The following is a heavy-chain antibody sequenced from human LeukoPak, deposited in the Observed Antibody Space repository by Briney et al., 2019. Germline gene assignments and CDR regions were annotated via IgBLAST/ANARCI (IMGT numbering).Heavy chain of an antibody. J-gene: IGHJ3*02. Sequence: GGSLRLSCAASGFTFSSYWMSWVRQAPGKGLVWLSRVNSDGNITTYADSVRGRFTISRDNAKNTLYLQMNSLRAEDTAVYYCARRGLVPAFDIWGQGTMVSVTS. D-gene: IGHD3-10*02. CDR1: GFTFSSYW. V-gene: IGHV3-74*01. CDR2: VNSDGNIT. CDR3: ARRGLVPAFDI.